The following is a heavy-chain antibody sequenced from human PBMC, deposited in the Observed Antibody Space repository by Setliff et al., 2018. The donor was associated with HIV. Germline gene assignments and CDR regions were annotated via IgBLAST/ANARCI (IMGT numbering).Heavy chain of an antibody. CDR1: GNIFTDFY. V-gene: IGHV1-69-2*01. Sequence: ASVKVSCKASGNIFTDFYIHWVRQAPGKGLDWMGRVDPENGKTVYADIFQGRVTITADTSVDTAYLELRGLRSEDTAVYYCVTAGSGSSHEFDYWGQGALVTVSS. CDR2: VDPENGKT. CDR3: VTAGSGSSHEFDY. D-gene: IGHD3-10*01. J-gene: IGHJ4*02.